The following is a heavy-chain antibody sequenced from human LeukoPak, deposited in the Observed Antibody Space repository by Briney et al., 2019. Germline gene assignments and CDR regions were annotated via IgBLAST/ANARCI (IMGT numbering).Heavy chain of an antibody. CDR2: IYYSGST. J-gene: IGHJ6*03. CDR3: ARVYYDFWSGRYYYYMDV. V-gene: IGHV4-59*01. CDR1: GGSISSYY. D-gene: IGHD3-3*01. Sequence: SETLSLTCTVSGGSISSYYWSWIRQPPGKGLEWIGYIYYSGSTNYNPSLKSRVTISVDTSKNQFSLKLSSVTAADTAVYYCARVYYDFWSGRYYYYMDVWGKGTTVTVSS.